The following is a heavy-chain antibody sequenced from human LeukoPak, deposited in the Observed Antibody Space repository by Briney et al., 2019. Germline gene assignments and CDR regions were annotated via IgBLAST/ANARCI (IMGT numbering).Heavy chain of an antibody. D-gene: IGHD2-15*01. CDR1: GFTFSSYS. Sequence: PGGSLRLSCAASGFTFSSYSMNWVRQAPGKGLEWVSYISSGSGTIYYADSVKGRFTISRDNAENSLYLQMNSLRAEDTAVYYCARRTPGYCSGGGCYGFQHWGQGTLVTVSS. CDR2: ISSGSGTI. CDR3: ARRTPGYCSGGGCYGFQH. J-gene: IGHJ1*01. V-gene: IGHV3-48*04.